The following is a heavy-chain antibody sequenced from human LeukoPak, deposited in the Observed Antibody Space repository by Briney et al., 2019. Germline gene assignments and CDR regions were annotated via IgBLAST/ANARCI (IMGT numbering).Heavy chain of an antibody. CDR1: GGSFSGYY. Sequence: PSETLSLTCAVYGGSFSGYYWSWIRQPPGKGLEWIGYIYYSGSTNYNSSLKSRVTISVDTPRNQFSLKVNSVTAADTAVYYCARSPRRDERHHDYWGQGTLVTVSS. CDR3: ARSPRRDERHHDY. D-gene: IGHD6-25*01. CDR2: IYYSGST. J-gene: IGHJ4*02. V-gene: IGHV4-59*01.